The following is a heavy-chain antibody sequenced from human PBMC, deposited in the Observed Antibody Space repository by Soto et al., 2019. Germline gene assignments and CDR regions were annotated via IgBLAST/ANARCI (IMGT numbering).Heavy chain of an antibody. Sequence: ASVKVSCKASGGTFSSYTISWVRQAPGQGLEWMGRIIPILGIANYAQKFQGRVTITADKSTSTAYMELSSLRSEDTAVYYCARDLFKRAPAAGDRGDRPPYWFDPWGQGTLVTVSS. CDR2: IIPILGIA. V-gene: IGHV1-69*04. CDR1: GGTFSSYT. D-gene: IGHD6-13*01. CDR3: ARDLFKRAPAAGDRGDRPPYWFDP. J-gene: IGHJ5*02.